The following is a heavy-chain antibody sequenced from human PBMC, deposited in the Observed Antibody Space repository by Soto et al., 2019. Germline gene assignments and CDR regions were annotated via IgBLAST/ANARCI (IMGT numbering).Heavy chain of an antibody. CDR3: AHKAGDSSGDYLFDY. D-gene: IGHD3-22*01. CDR2: IYWDDEN. V-gene: IGHV2-5*02. CDR1: GFSLSTSGVG. Sequence: QITLNESGPTLVTPTQTLTLTCTFSGFSLSTSGVGVGWIRQPPGKALEWLALIYWDDENRYSPSLKSRFTNNKHTSNNHVVLTLTNIDPVDTATYYCAHKAGDSSGDYLFDYWGQGTLVTVAS. J-gene: IGHJ4*02.